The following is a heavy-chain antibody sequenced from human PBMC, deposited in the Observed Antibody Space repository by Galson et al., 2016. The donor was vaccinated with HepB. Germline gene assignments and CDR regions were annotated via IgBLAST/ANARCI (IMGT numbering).Heavy chain of an antibody. Sequence: SLRLSCAASGFTFSSYAMHWVRQAPGKGLEWVAVISYDGSNKSYADSVKGRFTISRDNSKNTLYLKMNSLRAEETAVYYCARDRGYSYGYLVSYYFDYWGQGTLVTVSS. CDR1: GFTFSSYA. D-gene: IGHD5-18*01. CDR2: ISYDGSNK. J-gene: IGHJ4*02. CDR3: ARDRGYSYGYLVSYYFDY. V-gene: IGHV3-30-3*01.